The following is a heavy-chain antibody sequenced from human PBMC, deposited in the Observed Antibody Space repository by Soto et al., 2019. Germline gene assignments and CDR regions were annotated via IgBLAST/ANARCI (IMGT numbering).Heavy chain of an antibody. D-gene: IGHD3-22*01. J-gene: IGHJ3*02. CDR3: AREGPVDSREVVAFDI. CDR1: GYTFTSYY. V-gene: IGHV1-46*01. Sequence: QVQLVQSGAEVKKPGASVKVSCKASGYTFTSYYMHWVRQAPGQGLEWRGIINPSGGSTSYAQKFQGRVTMTRDTSTSTVYMELSSLRSEDTAVYYCAREGPVDSREVVAFDIWGQGTMVTVSS. CDR2: INPSGGST.